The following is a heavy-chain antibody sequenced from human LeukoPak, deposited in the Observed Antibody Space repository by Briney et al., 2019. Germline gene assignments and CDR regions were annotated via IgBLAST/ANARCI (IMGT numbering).Heavy chain of an antibody. CDR1: GGSISSSSYY. V-gene: IGHV4-39*07. CDR3: ARSGSVYCSGGSCLYNWFDP. Sequence: SETLSLTCTVSGGSISSSSYYWGWIRQPPGKGLEGIGSIYYSGITYYNPSLKSRVTISVDTSKNQFSLKLSSVTAADTAVYYCARSGSVYCSGGSCLYNWFDPWGQGTLVTVSS. J-gene: IGHJ5*02. CDR2: IYYSGIT. D-gene: IGHD2-15*01.